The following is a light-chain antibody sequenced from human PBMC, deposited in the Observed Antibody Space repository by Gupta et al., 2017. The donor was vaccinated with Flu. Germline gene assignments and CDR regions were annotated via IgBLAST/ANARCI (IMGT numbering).Light chain of an antibody. J-gene: IGLJ1*01. Sequence: QSSLTPPPSVSGSPGQSVTISCTGTSSDIGTYNRVSWYQQPPDTAPKLMIYEVSKRPSGVPDRFSASKSGNTASLTISGLQGEDEADYYCTSYTSSSTYVFGTGTKVTVL. CDR2: EVS. CDR3: TSYTSSSTYV. V-gene: IGLV2-18*02. CDR1: SSDIGTYNR.